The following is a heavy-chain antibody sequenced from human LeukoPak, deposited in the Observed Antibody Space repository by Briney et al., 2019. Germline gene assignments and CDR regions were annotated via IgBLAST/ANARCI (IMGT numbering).Heavy chain of an antibody. V-gene: IGHV3-23*01. J-gene: IGHJ4*02. CDR2: ISGSGGST. CDR3: ARVSGWPNTFDY. Sequence: GGSLRLSCAASGFTFSSYAMSWVRQAPGKGLEWVSAISGSGGSTYYADSVKGRFTISRDNSKNTLYLQMNSLRDEDTAVYYCARVSGWPNTFDYWGQGTLVTVSS. CDR1: GFTFSSYA. D-gene: IGHD6-19*01.